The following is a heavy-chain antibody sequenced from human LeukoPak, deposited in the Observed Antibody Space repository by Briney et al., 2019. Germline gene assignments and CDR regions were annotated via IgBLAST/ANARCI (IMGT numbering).Heavy chain of an antibody. V-gene: IGHV6-1*01. J-gene: IGHJ4*02. CDR2: TYYRSKWFN. D-gene: IGHD2-15*01. CDR1: GDSVSSNSAA. Sequence: SQTLSLTCAISGDSVSSNSAAWNWIRQSPSRGLEWLGRTYYRSKWFNDYSVSVKSRITIHPDTSKNQFSLQLNSVTPEDTVVYYCARAPCTGGRCYPLYYFDYWGQGTLVTVSS. CDR3: ARAPCTGGRCYPLYYFDY.